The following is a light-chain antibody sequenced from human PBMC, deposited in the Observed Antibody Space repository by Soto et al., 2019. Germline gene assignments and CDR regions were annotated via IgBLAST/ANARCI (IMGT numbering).Light chain of an antibody. V-gene: IGKV3-15*01. Sequence: ETVMTQSPATLSVSPGERAPLSCRASQSISSNLAWYQQNPGQAPRLLIYDASTRATGIPARFSGSGSGTEFTLTISSLQSEDFAVYYCQQYNNWPITFGQGTRLEIK. CDR3: QQYNNWPIT. CDR1: QSISSN. J-gene: IGKJ5*01. CDR2: DAS.